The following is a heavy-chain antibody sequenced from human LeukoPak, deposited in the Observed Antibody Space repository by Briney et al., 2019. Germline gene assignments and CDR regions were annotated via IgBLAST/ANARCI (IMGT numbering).Heavy chain of an antibody. Sequence: SETLSLTCAVSGGSISSGGYYWSWIRQHAGKGLEWIGYIYYSGSTYYNPSLKSRVTISVDTSKNQFSLKLSSVTAADTAVYYCASLPLSSVWFDPWGQGTLVTVSS. CDR2: IYYSGST. J-gene: IGHJ5*02. V-gene: IGHV4-31*11. D-gene: IGHD3-16*02. CDR1: GGSISSGGYY. CDR3: ASLPLSSVWFDP.